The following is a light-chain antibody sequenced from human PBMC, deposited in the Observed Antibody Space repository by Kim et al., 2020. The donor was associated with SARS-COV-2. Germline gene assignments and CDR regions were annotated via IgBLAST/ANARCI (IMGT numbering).Light chain of an antibody. CDR2: DVS. Sequence: GQSLTISCTGNSSDVGGYKYVSWFQQPPGKAPKLMIYDVSKRPSGVPDRFSGSKSGNTASLTISGLQAEDEADYYCCSDAGSYTWVFGGGTQLTVL. J-gene: IGLJ3*02. CDR1: SSDVGGYKY. CDR3: CSDAGSYTWV. V-gene: IGLV2-11*01.